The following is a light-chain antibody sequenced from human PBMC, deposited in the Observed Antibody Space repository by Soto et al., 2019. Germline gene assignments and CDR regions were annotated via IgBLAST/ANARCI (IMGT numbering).Light chain of an antibody. CDR1: QSVGSTY. Sequence: EIVLTQSPGTLSLSPGERATLSCRASQSVGSTYLAWYQQKPGQAPRVLIYGASNRATGIPDRFSGSGSGTDFTLIISRLEPEDFVVYYCQHYGRSPYTFGQGTKLEIK. V-gene: IGKV3-20*01. J-gene: IGKJ2*01. CDR3: QHYGRSPYT. CDR2: GAS.